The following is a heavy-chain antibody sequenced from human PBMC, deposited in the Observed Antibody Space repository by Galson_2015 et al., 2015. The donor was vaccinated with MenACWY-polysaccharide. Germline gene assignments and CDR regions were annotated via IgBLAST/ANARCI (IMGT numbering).Heavy chain of an antibody. Sequence: SLRLSGAASGFSFSTYWMHWVRHAPGKGLVWVSRINADGSATGYADSVRGRFTISRDNAKNTLYLEMNSLRAEDTAVYYCTKAGAKYCSGSSCNFNWFDPWGQGTLVTVSS. V-gene: IGHV3-74*01. CDR2: INADGSAT. J-gene: IGHJ5*02. CDR3: TKAGAKYCSGSSCNFNWFDP. CDR1: GFSFSTYW. D-gene: IGHD2-15*01.